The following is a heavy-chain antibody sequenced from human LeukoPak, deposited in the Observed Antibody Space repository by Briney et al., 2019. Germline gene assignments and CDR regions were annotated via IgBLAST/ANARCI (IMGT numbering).Heavy chain of an antibody. CDR3: ARSTITMVRGVKSFLGY. Sequence: ASAKVSCKASGYTFTSYDINWVRQATGQGLGWMGWMNPNSGNTGYAQKFQGRVTMTRNTSISTAYMELSSLRSEDTAVYYCARSTITMVRGVKSFLGYWGQGTLVTVSS. CDR2: MNPNSGNT. D-gene: IGHD3-10*01. J-gene: IGHJ4*02. CDR1: GYTFTSYD. V-gene: IGHV1-8*01.